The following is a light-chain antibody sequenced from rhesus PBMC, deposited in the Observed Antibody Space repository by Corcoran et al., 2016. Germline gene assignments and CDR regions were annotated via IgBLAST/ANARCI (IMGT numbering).Light chain of an antibody. CDR1: QGITKE. CDR3: QQDYNTPYS. J-gene: IGKJ2*01. V-gene: IGKV1-94*01. Sequence: DIQMTQSPHSLSASVGDRVTVTCRASQGITKELSWYQQKPGKAPTLLIYAASSLQTGGSSRLSWSGSGTDFTLTISSLQPEDFATDYCQQDYNTPYSFGQGTKVEIK. CDR2: AAS.